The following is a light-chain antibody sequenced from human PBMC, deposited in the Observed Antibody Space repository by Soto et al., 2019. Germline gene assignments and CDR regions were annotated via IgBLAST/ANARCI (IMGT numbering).Light chain of an antibody. V-gene: IGKV3-20*01. J-gene: IGKJ1*01. CDR1: QNVGID. CDR2: GAS. CDR3: LQYGGSLPWT. Sequence: EIVMRHSPATLSVSPCERATLSSSASQNVGIDLAWFQQKPGQAPRLLIFGASSRATGIPDRFRGSWSGTDFTLTITRLEPEDFAVYYCLQYGGSLPWTFGQGTKVDIK.